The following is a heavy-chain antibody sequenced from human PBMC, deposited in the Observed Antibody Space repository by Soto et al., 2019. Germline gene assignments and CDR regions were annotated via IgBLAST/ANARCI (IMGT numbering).Heavy chain of an antibody. D-gene: IGHD3-3*01. V-gene: IGHV2-5*02. Sequence: SGPTLVNPTQTLTLTCTFSGFSLSTSGVGVGWIRQPPGKALEWLALIYWDDDKRYSPSLKSRLTITKDTSKNQVVLTMTNMDPVDTATYYCAHSQGPYYDFWSGPPGGENWFDPWGQGTLVTVSS. CDR2: IYWDDDK. CDR3: AHSQGPYYDFWSGPPGGENWFDP. J-gene: IGHJ5*02. CDR1: GFSLSTSGVG.